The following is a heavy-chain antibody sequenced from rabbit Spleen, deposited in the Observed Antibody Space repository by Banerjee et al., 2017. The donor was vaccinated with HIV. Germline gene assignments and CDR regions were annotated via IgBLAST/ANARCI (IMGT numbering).Heavy chain of an antibody. D-gene: IGHD8-1*01. J-gene: IGHJ3*01. V-gene: IGHV1S45*01. CDR2: IAGSSSGFT. CDR1: GLDFSSSYY. Sequence: QEQLEESGGDLVKPGGTLTLTCKASGLDFSSSYYMNWVRQAPGKGLEWISCIAGSSSGFTYSATWAKVRFTCSKTSSTTVTLQMTSLTVADTATYFCARDTGSSFSSYGMDLWGQGTLVTVS. CDR3: ARDTGSSFSSYGMDL.